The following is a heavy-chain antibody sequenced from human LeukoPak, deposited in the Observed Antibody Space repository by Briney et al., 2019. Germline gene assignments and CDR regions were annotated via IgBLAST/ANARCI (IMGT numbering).Heavy chain of an antibody. CDR1: GYTFTSYD. D-gene: IGHD4-17*01. CDR2: MNPNSGHT. J-gene: IGHJ5*02. V-gene: IGHV1-8*02. Sequence: ASVKVSCKASGYTFTSYDINWLRQATGQGLEWMGWMNPNSGHTGYAQNFQGRVTMTRNTSISTAYMELSSLRSEDTAVYYCARAIRTTVTTFWFDPWGQGTLVTVSS. CDR3: ARAIRTTVTTFWFDP.